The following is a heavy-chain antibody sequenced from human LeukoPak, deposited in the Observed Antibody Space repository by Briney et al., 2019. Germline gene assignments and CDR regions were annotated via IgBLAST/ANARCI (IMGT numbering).Heavy chain of an antibody. D-gene: IGHD2-2*01. J-gene: IGHJ4*02. V-gene: IGHV1-18*01. CDR1: GYTFTSYG. CDR2: ISAYSGNT. Sequence: GASVKVSCKASGYTFTSYGISWVRQAPGQGLEWMGWISAYSGNTNYAQKLQGRVTMTTDTSTSTAYMELRSLRSDDTAVYYCARDRRYCSSTSCYSLGLGYWGQGTLVTVSS. CDR3: ARDRRYCSSTSCYSLGLGY.